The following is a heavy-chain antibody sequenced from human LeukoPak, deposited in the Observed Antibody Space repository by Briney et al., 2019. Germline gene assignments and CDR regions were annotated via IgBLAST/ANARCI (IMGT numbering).Heavy chain of an antibody. CDR1: GFTFNRYS. V-gene: IGHV3-21*01. D-gene: IGHD3-22*01. J-gene: IGHJ4*02. CDR3: ASLGGVYYYDSSGYYYDY. CDR2: ISRTSEAI. Sequence: GGSLRLSCAASGFTFNRYSMAWVRQAPGKGLEWVSIISRTSEAIFYADSVKGRFTISRDNAKNSLYLQMNSLRAEDTAVYYCASLGGVYYYDSSGYYYDYWGQGTLVTVSS.